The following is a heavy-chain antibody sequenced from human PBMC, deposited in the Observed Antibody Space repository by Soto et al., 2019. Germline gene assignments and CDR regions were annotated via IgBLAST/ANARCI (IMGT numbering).Heavy chain of an antibody. CDR1: GYTFTNYG. V-gene: IGHV1-18*01. J-gene: IGHJ3*01. D-gene: IGHD3-22*01. CDR3: ARVRGTSMTVDRGAFAL. CDR2: ISTDNGIT. Sequence: QVQLVQSGPEVKRTGASVKVSCKASGYTFTNYGISWVRQAPGQGLDWMGWISTDNGITNTAQKVQGRVTMTTDTATTTASLELESLTADDTAVYYCARVRGTSMTVDRGAFALWGKGTMVTVSS.